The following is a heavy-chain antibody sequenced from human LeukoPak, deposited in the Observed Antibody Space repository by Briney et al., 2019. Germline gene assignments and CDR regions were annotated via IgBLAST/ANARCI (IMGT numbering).Heavy chain of an antibody. Sequence: PGGSLRLSCAASGLTFSNYALVWVRQAPGKRLEWVSAITGSGGTVYADSVKGRFTISRDNSKNTLYLQMDSLRVEDTAIYYCAKVRPYGTTWFRGVEDWGQGTLVTVSP. D-gene: IGHD3-10*01. V-gene: IGHV3-23*01. CDR3: AKVRPYGTTWFRGVED. J-gene: IGHJ4*02. CDR2: ITGSGGT. CDR1: GLTFSNYA.